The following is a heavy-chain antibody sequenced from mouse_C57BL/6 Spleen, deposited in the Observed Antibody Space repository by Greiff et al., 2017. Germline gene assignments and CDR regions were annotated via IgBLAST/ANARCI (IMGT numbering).Heavy chain of an antibody. CDR3: AREGYDYDDYYAMDY. CDR1: GYTFTSYW. J-gene: IGHJ4*01. V-gene: IGHV1-61*01. CDR2: IYPSDSET. D-gene: IGHD2-4*01. Sequence: QVQLKQPGAELVRPGSSVKLSCKASGYTFTSYWMDWVKQRPGQGLEWIGNIYPSDSETHYNQKFKDKATLTVDKSSSTAYMQLSSLTSEDSAVYYCAREGYDYDDYYAMDYWGQGTSVTVSS.